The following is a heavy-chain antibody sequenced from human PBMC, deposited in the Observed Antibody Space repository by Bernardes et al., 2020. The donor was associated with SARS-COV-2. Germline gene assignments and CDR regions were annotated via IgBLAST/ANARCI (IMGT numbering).Heavy chain of an antibody. Sequence: SATLSLTCVVSGGSFGGYYWNWIRQPPGKGLEWIGEINHDGSTKYNPSLKSRVTISLDTSKNQFSLELTSVTAADTAVYYCAREPRAWNLWYGLDVWGPGTTVTVSS. CDR3: AREPRAWNLWYGLDV. J-gene: IGHJ6*02. CDR1: GGSFGGYY. D-gene: IGHD1-1*01. V-gene: IGHV4-34*01. CDR2: INHDGST.